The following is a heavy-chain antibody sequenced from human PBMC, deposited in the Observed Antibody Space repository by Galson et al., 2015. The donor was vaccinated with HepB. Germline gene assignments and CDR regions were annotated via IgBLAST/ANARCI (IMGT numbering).Heavy chain of an antibody. CDR3: ARAAGTFVSNVMDV. CDR1: GYTFTLYH. Sequence: SVKVSCKASGYTFTLYHMHWVRRAPGQGLEWMGRINPNSGGTNYAQKFQGRVTMTRDTSISTAYMDLTRLTSDDTAVYYCARAAGTFVSNVMDVWGQGTTVTVSS. V-gene: IGHV1-2*06. CDR2: INPNSGGT. D-gene: IGHD6-19*01. J-gene: IGHJ6*02.